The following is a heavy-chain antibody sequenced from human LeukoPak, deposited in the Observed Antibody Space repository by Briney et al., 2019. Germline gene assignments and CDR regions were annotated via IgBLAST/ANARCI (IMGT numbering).Heavy chain of an antibody. J-gene: IGHJ4*02. Sequence: ASVKVSCKASGYTFTGYYMHWVRQAPGQGLEWMGWINTNTGDPTYAQGFTGRFVFSLDTSVSTAYLQISSLKAEDTAVYYCARPEQWLVGRFDYWGQGTLVTVSS. CDR2: INTNTGDP. CDR1: GYTFTGYY. D-gene: IGHD6-19*01. CDR3: ARPEQWLVGRFDY. V-gene: IGHV7-4-1*02.